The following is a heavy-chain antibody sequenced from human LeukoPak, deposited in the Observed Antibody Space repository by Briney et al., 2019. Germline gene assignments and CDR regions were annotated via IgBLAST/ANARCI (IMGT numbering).Heavy chain of an antibody. V-gene: IGHV4-59*08. Sequence: PSETLSLTCTVSGGSINGYYWSWIRQPPGKAPEWIGYISHRGSTKYNLSLKSRVTMSVDTSKNQFSLKLTSVIAADTAVYYCAGHHPRNTVDFWGQGTLVTVSS. CDR3: AGHHPRNTVDF. CDR2: ISHRGST. D-gene: IGHD2-8*02. CDR1: GGSINGYY. J-gene: IGHJ4*02.